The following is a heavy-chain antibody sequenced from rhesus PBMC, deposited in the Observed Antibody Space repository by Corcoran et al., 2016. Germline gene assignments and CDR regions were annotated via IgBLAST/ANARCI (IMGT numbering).Heavy chain of an antibody. CDR1: GGSISGYYY. V-gene: IGHV4-73*01. J-gene: IGHJ6*01. CDR3: ARVNWNYWLRGLDS. Sequence: QVQLQQWGEGLVKPSETLSLTCAVYGGSISGYYYWSWIRQPPGKGLELIGYIYGNSASTNYNPSLKNRVTISKDTSKNQFALKLSSVTAADTAVYYCARVNWNYWLRGLDSWGQGVVVTVSS. CDR2: IYGNSAST. D-gene: IGHD1-26*01.